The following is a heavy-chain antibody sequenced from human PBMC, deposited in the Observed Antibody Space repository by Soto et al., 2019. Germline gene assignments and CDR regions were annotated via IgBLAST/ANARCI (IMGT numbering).Heavy chain of an antibody. J-gene: IGHJ4*02. D-gene: IGHD6-13*01. Sequence: ASVKVSCKASGYTFTSYGITWVRQAPGQGLEWMGWISVHNGNMNYAQKFQGRITLTTDTSTSTAYMELRGLGSDDTAVYYCARSPPSSSWFTDTGIVDYWGQGTLVTVSS. CDR1: GYTFTSYG. CDR3: ARSPPSSSWFTDTGIVDY. V-gene: IGHV1-18*01. CDR2: ISVHNGNM.